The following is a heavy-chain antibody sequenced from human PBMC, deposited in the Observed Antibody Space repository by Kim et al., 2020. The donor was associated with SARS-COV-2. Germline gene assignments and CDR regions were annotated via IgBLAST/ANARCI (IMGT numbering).Heavy chain of an antibody. V-gene: IGHV4-39*01. CDR3: ATTYYYDDSGHYSYPIFDY. CDR2: IYYSGSS. Sequence: SETLSLTCTVSGGSISRSNYYWGWIRQPPGKGLESIGSIYYSGSSYYNPSLKSRVTISVDTSKNQFSLKLSSVTAAETAVYYCATTYYYDDSGHYSYPIFDYWGQGTLVTVSS. J-gene: IGHJ4*02. D-gene: IGHD3-22*01. CDR1: GGSISRSNYY.